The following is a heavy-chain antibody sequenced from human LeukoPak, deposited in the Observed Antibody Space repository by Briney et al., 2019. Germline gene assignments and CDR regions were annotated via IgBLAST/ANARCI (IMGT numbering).Heavy chain of an antibody. V-gene: IGHV1-18*01. J-gene: IGHJ6*02. Sequence: ASVKVSCKASGYTFTSYGISWVRQAPGQGLEWMGWISAYSGNTNYAQKLQGRVTMTTDTSTSTAYMELRSLRSDDTAVYYCARVLGGYDSSGLGYYYYGMDVWGQGTTVTVSS. CDR3: ARVLGGYDSSGLGYYYYGMDV. D-gene: IGHD3-22*01. CDR2: ISAYSGNT. CDR1: GYTFTSYG.